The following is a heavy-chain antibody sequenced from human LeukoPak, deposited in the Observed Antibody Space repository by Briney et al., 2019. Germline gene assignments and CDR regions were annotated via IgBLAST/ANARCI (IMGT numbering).Heavy chain of an antibody. CDR3: ARSGYTTRRHAAFDI. CDR1: GGSFSGYY. Sequence: SETLSLTCAVYGGSFSGYYWGWIRQPPGKGLEWIGSFYYSGSTYYNPSLKSRVTMSVDTSKNQFSLKLSSVTAADTAVYYCARSGYTTRRHAAFDIWGQGTMVTVSS. J-gene: IGHJ3*02. D-gene: IGHD6-13*01. V-gene: IGHV4-34*01. CDR2: FYYSGST.